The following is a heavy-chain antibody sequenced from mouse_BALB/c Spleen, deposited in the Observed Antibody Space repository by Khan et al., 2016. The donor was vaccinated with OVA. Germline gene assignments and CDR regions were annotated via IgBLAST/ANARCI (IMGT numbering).Heavy chain of an antibody. CDR1: GYTFTDYA. CDR3: ASPAYDGYYDY. Sequence: QIQLVQSGLELVRPGVSVKISCKGSGYTFTDYAMYWVKQSHAKSLEWIGLISTYSGNTNYNQKFRGKVTMTVDKSSSTAYMELARLTSEDSAIYYCASPAYDGYYDYWGQGITLTVSS. CDR2: ISTYSGNT. V-gene: IGHV1S137*01. D-gene: IGHD2-3*01. J-gene: IGHJ2*01.